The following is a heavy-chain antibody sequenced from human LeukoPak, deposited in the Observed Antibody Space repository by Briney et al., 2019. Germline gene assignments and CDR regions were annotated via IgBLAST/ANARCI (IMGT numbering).Heavy chain of an antibody. D-gene: IGHD6-19*01. Sequence: PSETLSLTCAVYGGSFSGYYWSWIRQPPGKGLEWIGEINHSGSTNYNPSLKSRVTISVDTSKNQFSLKLSSVTAADTAVYYCARGLWLVRNDYWGQGTLVTVSS. CDR2: INHSGST. CDR1: GGSFSGYY. J-gene: IGHJ4*02. V-gene: IGHV4-34*01. CDR3: ARGLWLVRNDY.